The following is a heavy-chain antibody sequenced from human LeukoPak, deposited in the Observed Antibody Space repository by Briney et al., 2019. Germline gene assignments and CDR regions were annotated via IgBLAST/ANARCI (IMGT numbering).Heavy chain of an antibody. CDR3: ANDFWSGYYAVDY. Sequence: GGSLRLSCAASGFTISRYAMSWVRQAPGEGLEWVSTIMSTGGSTFYADSVKGRFTIFRDNPKNILYLQMKSLRAEDTAVYYCANDFWSGYYAVDYWGQGTLVTVSS. CDR2: IMSTGGST. CDR1: GFTISRYA. D-gene: IGHD3-3*01. V-gene: IGHV3-23*01. J-gene: IGHJ4*02.